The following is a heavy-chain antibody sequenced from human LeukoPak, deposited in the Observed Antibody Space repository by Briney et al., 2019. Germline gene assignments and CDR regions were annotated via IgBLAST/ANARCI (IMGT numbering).Heavy chain of an antibody. CDR3: ARHSATRGDGYRGLGY. CDR1: GYSFTNYW. CDR2: IYPDDSDT. V-gene: IGHV5-51*01. Sequence: GESLKISRKGSGYSFTNYWIGWVRQMPGKGLEWMGIIYPDDSDTRYSPSFQGQVTISADKSISTAYLQWSSLKASGTAMYYCARHSATRGDGYRGLGYWGQGTLVTVSS. J-gene: IGHJ4*02. D-gene: IGHD5-24*01.